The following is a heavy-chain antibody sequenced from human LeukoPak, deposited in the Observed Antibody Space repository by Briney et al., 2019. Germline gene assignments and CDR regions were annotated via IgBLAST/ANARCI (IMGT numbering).Heavy chain of an antibody. CDR3: ARVEQQLGYYYYGMDV. J-gene: IGHJ6*04. CDR1: GGSISSGDYY. D-gene: IGHD6-13*01. CDR2: IYYSRST. V-gene: IGHV4-30-4*01. Sequence: SETLSLTCTVSGGSISSGDYYWSWIRQPPGKGLEWIGYIYYSRSTYYNPSLESRVTISVDTSKNQFSLKLSSVTAADTAVYYCARVEQQLGYYYYGMDVWGKGTTVTVSS.